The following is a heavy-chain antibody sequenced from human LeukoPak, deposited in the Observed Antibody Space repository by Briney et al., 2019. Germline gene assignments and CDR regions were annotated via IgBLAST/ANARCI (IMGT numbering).Heavy chain of an antibody. V-gene: IGHV1-2*02. CDR2: INPSSGDT. CDR3: ASGSPPFGY. CDR1: GYIFSNND. Sequence: ASVKVSCKASGYIFSNNDINWVRQATGQGLEWMGWINPSSGDTKYAQRFQGRVTMTRDTSISTAYIELSRLRSDDTAMYYCASGSPPFGYWGQGTLVTVSS. D-gene: IGHD3-10*01. J-gene: IGHJ4*02.